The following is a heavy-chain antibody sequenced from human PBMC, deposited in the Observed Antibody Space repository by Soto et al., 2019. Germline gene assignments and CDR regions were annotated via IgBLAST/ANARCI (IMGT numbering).Heavy chain of an antibody. CDR2: IFSSGTT. CDR1: GDAIGSGNKY. CDR3: ARVPSPFDFYYAMDV. J-gene: IGHJ6*02. Sequence: PAETLSLTCTVSGDAIGSGNKYCICIRQCPGKGLELIGYIFSSGTTYYNPSLKSRLTMSLDTSQNQFSLKLNSVTAADTAVYFCARVPSPFDFYYAMDVWGQGTTVTVSS. D-gene: IGHD3-16*01. V-gene: IGHV4-30-4*02.